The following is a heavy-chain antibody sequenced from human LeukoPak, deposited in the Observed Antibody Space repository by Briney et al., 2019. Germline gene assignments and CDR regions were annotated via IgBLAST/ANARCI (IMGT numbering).Heavy chain of an antibody. V-gene: IGHV4-59*01. D-gene: IGHD3-10*01. Sequence: SETLSLTCTVSGGSISSYYWSWIRQPPGKGLEWIGYIYYSGSTNYNPSLKSRVTISVDTSKNQFSLKLSSVTAADTAVYYCARGIRGVINFDYWGQGTLVTVSS. J-gene: IGHJ4*02. CDR3: ARGIRGVINFDY. CDR1: GGSISSYY. CDR2: IYYSGST.